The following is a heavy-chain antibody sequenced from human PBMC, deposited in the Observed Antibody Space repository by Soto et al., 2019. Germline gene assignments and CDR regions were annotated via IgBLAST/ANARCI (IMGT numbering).Heavy chain of an antibody. J-gene: IGHJ4*02. CDR3: ARLSYRCYDTSRYFDH. D-gene: IGHD5-12*01. CDR1: GYSFTSYW. V-gene: IGHV5-51*01. Sequence: GESLKISCKGSGYSFTSYWIGWVLQMPGKGLEWVGIIYPGDSDTRYSPSFQGQVTISADKSISTAYLQWSSLKASDTAMYYCARLSYRCYDTSRYFDHWGQGTLVTLSS. CDR2: IYPGDSDT.